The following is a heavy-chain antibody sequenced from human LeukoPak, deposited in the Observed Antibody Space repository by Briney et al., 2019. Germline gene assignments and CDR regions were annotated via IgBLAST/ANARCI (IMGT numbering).Heavy chain of an antibody. V-gene: IGHV3-21*01. Sequence: PGGSLRLSCAASGFTFSSYNMNWVRQAPGKGLEWVSSISSSSTYIYYADSVKGRFTFSRDNAKNSLYLQMNSLRAEDTALYYCARGLPYNDAFDIWGQGTMVTVSS. D-gene: IGHD4-11*01. CDR3: ARGLPYNDAFDI. CDR1: GFTFSSYN. CDR2: ISSSSTYI. J-gene: IGHJ3*02.